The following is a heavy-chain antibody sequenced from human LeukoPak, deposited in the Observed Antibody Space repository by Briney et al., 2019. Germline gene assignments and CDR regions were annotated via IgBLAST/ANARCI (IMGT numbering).Heavy chain of an antibody. D-gene: IGHD3-10*01. CDR3: AREMVRGHYFDY. V-gene: IGHV1-46*01. Sequence: ASVKVSCKASGYTFTSYYMYWVRQAPGQGLEWVGIINPSVGSTGYAQKFQGRVTMTRDTSTSTVYMELSSLRSEDTAVYYCAREMVRGHYFDYWGQGTLVTVSS. CDR1: GYTFTSYY. CDR2: INPSVGST. J-gene: IGHJ4*02.